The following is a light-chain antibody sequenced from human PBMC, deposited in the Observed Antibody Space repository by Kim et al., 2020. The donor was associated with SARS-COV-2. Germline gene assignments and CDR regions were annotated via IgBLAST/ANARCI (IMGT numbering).Light chain of an antibody. CDR3: QQYDNLPYT. CDR2: DAS. Sequence: SASVGDTVTIACQASKDIRSSLNWYQQKSREAPKLLIYDASDLETGVPPRFTGTGSGTHFTLTISTLQPEDFATYYCQQYDNLPYTFGQGTKLEI. CDR1: KDIRSS. J-gene: IGKJ2*01. V-gene: IGKV1-33*01.